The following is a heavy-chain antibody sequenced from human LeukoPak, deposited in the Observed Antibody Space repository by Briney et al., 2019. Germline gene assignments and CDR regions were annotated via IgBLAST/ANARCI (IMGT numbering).Heavy chain of an antibody. CDR2: IKEDGSQQ. CDR3: ARESYDYYGMDV. Sequence: GGSLRLSCAPSGFRFSIYWMSWVRQAPGKGLEWVANIKEDGSQQYYVDSVKGRFTISRDNAKNSLYLQMNSLRAEDTAVYYCARESYDYYGMDVWGQGTTVTVSS. V-gene: IGHV3-7*03. CDR1: GFRFSIYW. J-gene: IGHJ6*02.